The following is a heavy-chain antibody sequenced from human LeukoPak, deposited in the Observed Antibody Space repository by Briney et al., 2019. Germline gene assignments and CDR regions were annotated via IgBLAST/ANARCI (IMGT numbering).Heavy chain of an antibody. Sequence: PSETLSLTCTVSGGSISSSNYYWGWIRQPPGKGLEWIGSIHYSGSTYYNPSLESRVTISVDTSKNQFSLKLSSVTAADTAVYYCARAGQEWFGELGFDQWGQGTLVIVSS. CDR3: ARAGQEWFGELGFDQ. J-gene: IGHJ4*02. CDR1: GGSISSSNYY. D-gene: IGHD3-10*01. V-gene: IGHV4-39*01. CDR2: IHYSGST.